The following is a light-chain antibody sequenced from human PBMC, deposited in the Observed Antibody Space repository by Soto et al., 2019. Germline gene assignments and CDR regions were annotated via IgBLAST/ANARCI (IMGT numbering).Light chain of an antibody. Sequence: EKVMTQSPASLSVSPGERATLSCRASENVKNNLAGYQQKPGQAPRLLIYDAFTRATGIPARFSGSASGTEFTLTISSLQSEDFAVYYCQQYDDWPLTLGGGTKVEIK. CDR2: DAF. CDR1: ENVKNN. V-gene: IGKV3-15*01. J-gene: IGKJ4*02. CDR3: QQYDDWPLT.